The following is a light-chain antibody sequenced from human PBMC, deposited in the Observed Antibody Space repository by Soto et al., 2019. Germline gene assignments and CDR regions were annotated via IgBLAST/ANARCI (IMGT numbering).Light chain of an antibody. V-gene: IGKV3-15*01. J-gene: IGKJ4*01. CDR3: QQYNTWPLT. Sequence: EIVMTHFPATLSVSPGERATLSCRASQSVSTNLAWYQQKPGQAPRLLMYGASTRATGMPARFSGSGYETEFTLTISSLQSEDFAVYYCQQYNTWPLTFGGGTKVDIK. CDR1: QSVSTN. CDR2: GAS.